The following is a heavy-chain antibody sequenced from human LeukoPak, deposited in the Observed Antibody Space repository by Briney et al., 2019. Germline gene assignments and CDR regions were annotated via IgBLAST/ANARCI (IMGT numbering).Heavy chain of an antibody. CDR2: FNANSGCT. J-gene: IGHJ5*02. CDR1: GYTLTSEY. Sequence: SMKVSCQASGYTLTSEYFHWVRQASRQGLEWISWFNANSGCTSYAQKLKGRVTMTRDTSISTAYMELSRLRSDDTAVYYCARLEQYCSGGSCYSGLFEPWGQGTLVTVSS. D-gene: IGHD2-15*01. V-gene: IGHV1-2*02. CDR3: ARLEQYCSGGSCYSGLFEP.